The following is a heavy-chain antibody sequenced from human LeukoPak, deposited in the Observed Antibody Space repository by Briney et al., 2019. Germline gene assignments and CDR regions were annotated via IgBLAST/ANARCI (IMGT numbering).Heavy chain of an antibody. J-gene: IGHJ4*02. D-gene: IGHD2/OR15-2a*01. Sequence: GGSLRLSCAASGFTFSSYAMSWVRQAPGKGLEWVSAISGSGSTTYYADSVKGRFTISRDNSKNTLYLQMSSLRVDDTAIYYCAKDAQSIGSYFDSWGQGSLVIVSS. CDR1: GFTFSSYA. CDR3: AKDAQSIGSYFDS. V-gene: IGHV3-23*01. CDR2: ISGSGSTT.